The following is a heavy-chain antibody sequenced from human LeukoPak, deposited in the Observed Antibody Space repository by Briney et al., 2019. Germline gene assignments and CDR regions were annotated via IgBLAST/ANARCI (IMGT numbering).Heavy chain of an antibody. V-gene: IGHV5-51*01. CDR3: ARRMGYSYGRDYFDY. CDR1: GYSFTSYW. D-gene: IGHD5-18*01. J-gene: IGHJ4*02. Sequence: GESLKISCKGSGYSFTSYWIGWVRQMPGKGLEWMGIIYPGDSDNRYSPSFQAQVTISADKSISTAYLQWSSMKASDTAMYYCARRMGYSYGRDYFDYWGQGTLVTVSS. CDR2: IYPGDSDN.